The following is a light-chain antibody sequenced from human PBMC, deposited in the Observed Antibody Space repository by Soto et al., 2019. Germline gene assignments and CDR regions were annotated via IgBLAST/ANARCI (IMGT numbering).Light chain of an antibody. CDR2: SDT. J-gene: IGLJ2*01. Sequence: SSELTQPPSVSVAPGKTATITCGGDNIGSKSVHWYQQRPGQAPVLVISSDTDRPSGIPERLSGSNSGSAATLTISRVEAGDEADYYCQVWDSSSDHPVLFGGGTKLTVL. V-gene: IGLV3-21*04. CDR1: NIGSKS. CDR3: QVWDSSSDHPVL.